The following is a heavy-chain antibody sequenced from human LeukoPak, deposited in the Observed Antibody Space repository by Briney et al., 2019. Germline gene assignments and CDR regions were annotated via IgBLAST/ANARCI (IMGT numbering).Heavy chain of an antibody. CDR1: GGSFSGYY. J-gene: IGHJ5*02. CDR3: ASILNGYSSGLNWFDP. V-gene: IGHV4-34*01. CDR2: INHSGST. Sequence: SETLSLTCAVYGGSFSGYYWSWIRQPPGKGLEWIGEINHSGSTNYNPPLKSRVTISVDTSKNQFSLKLSSVTAADTAVYYCASILNGYSSGLNWFDPWGQGTLVTVSS. D-gene: IGHD6-19*01.